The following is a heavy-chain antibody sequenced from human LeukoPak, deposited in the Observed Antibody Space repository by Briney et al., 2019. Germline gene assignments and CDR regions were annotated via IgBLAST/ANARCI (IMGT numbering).Heavy chain of an antibody. CDR2: IYYSGSA. V-gene: IGHV4-31*03. CDR3: ARVNYGSATKEDY. D-gene: IGHD3-10*01. CDR1: GGSLSSGGYY. Sequence: SETLSLTCTVSGGSLSSGGYYWSWIRQHPGKGLEWIGYIYYSGSAYYNPSLKSRVTISVDTSENQFSLKLSSVTAADTAVYYCARVNYGSATKEDYWGQGTLVTVSS. J-gene: IGHJ4*02.